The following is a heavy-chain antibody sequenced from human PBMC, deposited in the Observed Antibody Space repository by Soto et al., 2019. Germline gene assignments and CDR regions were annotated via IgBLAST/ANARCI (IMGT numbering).Heavy chain of an antibody. J-gene: IGHJ5*02. CDR1: GLTVGGIY. CDR2: VYSGGNS. Sequence: EVHLVETGGRLIQPGGSLRLSCAVSGLTVGGIYMTWVRQAPGKGLEWVSIVYSGGNSYYADSVRGRFTISRDTSKNTLYLQMNNLRVEDTAVYFCARVQSAYGGNWFDPWGQGTLVTVSA. V-gene: IGHV3-53*02. D-gene: IGHD4-17*01. CDR3: ARVQSAYGGNWFDP.